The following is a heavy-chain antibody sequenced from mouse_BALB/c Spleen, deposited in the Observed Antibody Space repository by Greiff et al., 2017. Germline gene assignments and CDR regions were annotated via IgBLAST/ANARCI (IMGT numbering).Heavy chain of an antibody. D-gene: IGHD1-2*01. CDR1: GFTFSSYA. CDR3: ARCHYYGYAMDY. V-gene: IGHV5-9-4*01. CDR2: ISSGGSYT. J-gene: IGHJ4*01. Sequence: EVQVVESGGGLVKPGGSLKLSCAASGFTFSSYAMSWVRQSPEKRLEWVAEISSGGSYTYYPDTVTGRFTISRDNAKNTLYLEMSSLRSEDTAMYYCARCHYYGYAMDYWGQGTSVTVSS.